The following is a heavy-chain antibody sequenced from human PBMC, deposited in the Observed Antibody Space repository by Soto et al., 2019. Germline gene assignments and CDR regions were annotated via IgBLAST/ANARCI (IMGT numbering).Heavy chain of an antibody. CDR3: ARVPDR. CDR2: IYYSGST. V-gene: IGHV4-59*12. J-gene: IGHJ5*02. D-gene: IGHD2-2*01. CDR1: GRSISSYY. Sequence: SETLSLTCTASGRSISSYYWSWIRQPPGKGLEWIGYIYYSGSTYYNPALKSRVTISVGRSKNQFSLKLSSVTDADTAVYYCARVPDRWGQGTLVTVSS.